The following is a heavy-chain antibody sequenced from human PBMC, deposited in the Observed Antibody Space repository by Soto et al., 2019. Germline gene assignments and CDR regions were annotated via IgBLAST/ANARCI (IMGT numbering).Heavy chain of an antibody. J-gene: IGHJ5*02. Sequence: SETLSLTCTVSGGSISSYYWSWIRQPPWKGLEWIGYIYYSVSTNYNPSLKSRVTISVDTSKNQFSLKLSSVTAADTAVYYCARVRGYSYGFQILDWFDPLGLETLLTLSS. CDR2: IYYSVST. D-gene: IGHD5-18*01. V-gene: IGHV4-59*01. CDR3: ARVRGYSYGFQILDWFDP. CDR1: GGSISSYY.